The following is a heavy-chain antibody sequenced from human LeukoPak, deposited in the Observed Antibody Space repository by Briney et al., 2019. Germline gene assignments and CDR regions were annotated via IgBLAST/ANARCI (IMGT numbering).Heavy chain of an antibody. CDR1: NDYIKDYY. CDR3: ARQGSDNHFDS. J-gene: IGHJ4*02. V-gene: IGHV4-4*07. CDR2: VSQWNT. D-gene: IGHD1-14*01. Sequence: SETLSLTCTLSNDYIKDYYWSWIRQPAGKGLEWIGRVSQWNTNYNPSLKSRVSMSVQASRNQFSLRLNSATAADTAVYYCARQGSDNHFDSWGPGTLVTVSS.